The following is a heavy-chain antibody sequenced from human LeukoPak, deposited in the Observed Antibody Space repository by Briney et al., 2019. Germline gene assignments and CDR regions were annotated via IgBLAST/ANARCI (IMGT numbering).Heavy chain of an antibody. CDR2: ISGSGGST. J-gene: IGHJ6*02. CDR1: GFTFSSYA. Sequence: PGGSLRLSCAASGFTFSSYAMSWVRQAPGKGLEWVSTISGSGGSTYYADSVKGRFTISRDNAKNTLYLQMNSLRAEDTAVYFCAKGSRGSSSWYSPYFYYYGMDVWGQGTTVTVSS. V-gene: IGHV3-23*01. CDR3: AKGSRGSSSWYSPYFYYYGMDV. D-gene: IGHD6-13*01.